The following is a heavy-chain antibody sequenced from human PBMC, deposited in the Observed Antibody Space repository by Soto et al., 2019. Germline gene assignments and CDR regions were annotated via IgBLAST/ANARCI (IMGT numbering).Heavy chain of an antibody. J-gene: IGHJ6*02. CDR1: SGPSSSHN. Sequence: QVQLQQSGPGLVKPSETLSLTCSVSSGPSSSHNWGWIRQPPGSGLEWIGYVYSTGGTSYNPSLKRRVTISASTYKNHISLTLTSVTAADTAVYYCVGQGIGNLHGLVDGWGQGTTVRVSS. CDR2: VYSTGGT. CDR3: VGQGIGNLHGLVDG. D-gene: IGHD1-1*01. V-gene: IGHV4-59*08.